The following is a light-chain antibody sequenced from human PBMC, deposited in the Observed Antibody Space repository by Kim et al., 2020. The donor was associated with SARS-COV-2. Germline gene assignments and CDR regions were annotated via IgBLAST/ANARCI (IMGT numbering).Light chain of an antibody. CDR3: NSRGSNDNVP. CDR2: GKN. Sequence: SSELTQDPAVSVALGQTVRITCQGDSLRSYYATWYQQKPGQAPIVVIYGKNNRPSGIPDRFSGSSSGDTASLTITGTQAGDEADYYCNSRGSNDNVPFGGGTKVTVL. CDR1: SLRSYY. V-gene: IGLV3-19*01. J-gene: IGLJ2*01.